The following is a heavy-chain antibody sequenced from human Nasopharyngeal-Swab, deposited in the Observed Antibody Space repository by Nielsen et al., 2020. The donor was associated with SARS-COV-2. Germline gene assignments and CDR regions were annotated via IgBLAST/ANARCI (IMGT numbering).Heavy chain of an antibody. J-gene: IGHJ6*02. Sequence: GESLKISCAASGFTFSSYGMHWVRPAPGKGLEWVAVIWYDGSNKYYADSVKGRFTISRDNYKNTLYLQMNSLRAEDTAVYYCASAPSIAVAAGYGMDVWGQGTTVTVSS. D-gene: IGHD6-19*01. CDR1: GFTFSSYG. V-gene: IGHV3-33*01. CDR2: IWYDGSNK. CDR3: ASAPSIAVAAGYGMDV.